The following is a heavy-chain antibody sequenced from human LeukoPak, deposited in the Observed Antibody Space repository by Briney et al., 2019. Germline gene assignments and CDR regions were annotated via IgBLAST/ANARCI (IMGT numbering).Heavy chain of an antibody. D-gene: IGHD3-3*01. V-gene: IGHV1-69*13. CDR2: IIPIFGTA. CDR1: GGTFSSYA. J-gene: IGHJ4*02. Sequence: GASVKVSCKASGGTFSSYAISWVRQAPGQGLEWMGGIIPIFGTANYAQRFQGRVTIIADESTSTAYMELSSLRSEDTAVYYCARGGVGTTYYDFWSGYYRAYYFDYWGQGTLVTVSS. CDR3: ARGGVGTTYYDFWSGYYRAYYFDY.